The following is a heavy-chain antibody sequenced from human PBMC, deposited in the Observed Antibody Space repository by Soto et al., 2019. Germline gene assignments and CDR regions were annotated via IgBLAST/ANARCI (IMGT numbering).Heavy chain of an antibody. CDR3: ARSEYNWNYVYYGMDV. Sequence: HPGGSLRLSCAASGFTFSSYGMHWVRQAPGKGLEWVAVIWYDGSNKYYADSVKGRFTISRDNSKNTLYLQMNSLRAVDTAVYYCARSEYNWNYVYYGMDVWGQGTTVTVSS. J-gene: IGHJ6*02. CDR1: GFTFSSYG. CDR2: IWYDGSNK. V-gene: IGHV3-33*01. D-gene: IGHD1-20*01.